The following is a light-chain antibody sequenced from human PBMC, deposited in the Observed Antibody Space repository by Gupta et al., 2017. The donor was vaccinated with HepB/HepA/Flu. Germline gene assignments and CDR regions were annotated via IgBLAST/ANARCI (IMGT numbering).Light chain of an antibody. CDR3: QQSYSNPPT. CDR2: TAS. J-gene: IGKJ1*01. V-gene: IGKV1-39*01. Sequence: DIQMPQSPSSLSESVGDRVTITCRASQTMSTYLNWYQQKPGKAPKLLIYTASSLQSGVPSRFRGSGSGTDFTLTISSLQPEDFATYYCQQSYSNPPTFGQGTKVEIK. CDR1: QTMSTY.